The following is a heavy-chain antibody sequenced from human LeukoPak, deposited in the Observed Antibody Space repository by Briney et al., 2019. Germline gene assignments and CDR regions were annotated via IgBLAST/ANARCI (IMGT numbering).Heavy chain of an antibody. D-gene: IGHD3-22*01. V-gene: IGHV3-33*01. CDR3: ARDGNCLYYDSSGPLDY. J-gene: IGHJ4*02. CDR1: GFTFSSYG. Sequence: PGGSLRLSCAASGFTFSSYGMHWVRQAPGKGLEWVAVIWYDGSNKYYADSVKGRFTISRDNSKNTLYLQMNSLRAEDTAVYYCARDGNCLYYDSSGPLDYWGQGTLVTVSS. CDR2: IWYDGSNK.